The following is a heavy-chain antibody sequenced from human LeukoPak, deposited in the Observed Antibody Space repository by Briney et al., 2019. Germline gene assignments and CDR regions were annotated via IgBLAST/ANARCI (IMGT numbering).Heavy chain of an antibody. V-gene: IGHV4-39*01. J-gene: IGHJ3*02. Sequence: SETLSLTCAVSDDSIRSSAYYWGWIRQPPGKGLEWIGGIYYSGSTYYNPSLKSRVTISIDTSKNQFSLKLSSVTAADTAVYYCASEPYGSGSFLGAFDIWGQGTMVTVSS. CDR2: IYYSGST. D-gene: IGHD3-10*01. CDR3: ASEPYGSGSFLGAFDI. CDR1: DDSIRSSAYY.